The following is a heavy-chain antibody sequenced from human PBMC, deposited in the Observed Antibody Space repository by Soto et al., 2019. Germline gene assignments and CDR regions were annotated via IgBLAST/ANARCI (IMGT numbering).Heavy chain of an antibody. V-gene: IGHV4-31*03. CDR2: ISYSGSS. J-gene: IGHJ4*02. Sequence: SETLSLTCTVSGDSISRGYYWTWLRQHPGKGLQWIGYISYSGSSYYNPSLKSRVSISADTSKNQSSLKLTSVTAADTAVYYCARAAPTAAVDYWGRGSLVTVSS. D-gene: IGHD1-26*01. CDR3: ARAAPTAAVDY. CDR1: GDSISRGYY.